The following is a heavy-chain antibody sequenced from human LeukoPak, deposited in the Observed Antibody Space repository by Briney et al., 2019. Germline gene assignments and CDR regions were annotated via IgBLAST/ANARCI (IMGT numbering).Heavy chain of an antibody. CDR2: IYPGDSDT. D-gene: IGHD6-19*01. CDR1: GYSFTSYW. V-gene: IGHV5-51*01. J-gene: IGHJ4*02. Sequence: GESLKISCKGSGYSFTSYWIGWVRQMPGKGLEWMGIIYPGDSDTRYSPSFQGHVTISADKSISTAYLQWGSLKASDTAMYYCARLAADSSGRADYWGQGTLVTVSS. CDR3: ARLAADSSGRADY.